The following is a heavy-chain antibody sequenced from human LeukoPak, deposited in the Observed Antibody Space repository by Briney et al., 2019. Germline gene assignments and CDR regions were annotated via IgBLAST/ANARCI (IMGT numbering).Heavy chain of an antibody. D-gene: IGHD1-26*01. CDR3: ARDRSIVGAPYFDY. Sequence: GGSLTLSCAASGFTFGSYWMHWVRQAPGKGLVWVSRINSDGSSTSYADSVKGRFTISRDNAKNTLYLQMNSLRAEDTAVYYCARDRSIVGAPYFDYWGQGTLVTVSS. J-gene: IGHJ4*02. CDR2: INSDGSST. V-gene: IGHV3-74*01. CDR1: GFTFGSYW.